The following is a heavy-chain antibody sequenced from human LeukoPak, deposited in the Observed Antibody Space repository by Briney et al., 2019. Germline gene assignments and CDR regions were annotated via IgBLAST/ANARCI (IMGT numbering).Heavy chain of an antibody. J-gene: IGHJ4*02. Sequence: SSETLSLTCTVSGGSISSYFWTWVRQSPDKGLQWIGYISYSGNTNYNPSLKSRVTISVDTSKNQFSLKLSSVTAADTAVYYCARAGSYVPAAIPFDYWGQGTLVTVSS. CDR2: ISYSGNT. D-gene: IGHD2-2*01. CDR3: ARAGSYVPAAIPFDY. V-gene: IGHV4-59*13. CDR1: GGSISSYF.